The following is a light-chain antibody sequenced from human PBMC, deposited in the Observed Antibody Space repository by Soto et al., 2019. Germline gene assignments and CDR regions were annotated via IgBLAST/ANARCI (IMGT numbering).Light chain of an antibody. Sequence: DLQVPQAPATLSASVGDRVTITCRASQIISSWLAWYQQKPGKAPKLLIYKASSSERGTPSKFSSSGYGTEVTLTISSLQPDDFATYSCQQYNSGWTFGQGTKVEIK. CDR3: QQYNSGWT. CDR2: KAS. V-gene: IGKV1-5*03. J-gene: IGKJ1*01. CDR1: QIISSW.